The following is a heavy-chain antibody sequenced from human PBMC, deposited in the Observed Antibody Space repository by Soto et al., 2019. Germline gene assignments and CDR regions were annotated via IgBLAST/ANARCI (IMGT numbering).Heavy chain of an antibody. Sequence: QVQLQQWGAGLLKPSETLSLTCAVYGGSFSGYYWSWIRQPPGKGLEWIGEINHSGSTNYNPSLKSRVTISVDTSKNQFSLKLSSVTAADTAVYYCARVNPYYDFWSGEGAFDYWGQGTLVTVSS. V-gene: IGHV4-34*01. CDR1: GGSFSGYY. CDR3: ARVNPYYDFWSGEGAFDY. CDR2: INHSGST. D-gene: IGHD3-3*01. J-gene: IGHJ4*02.